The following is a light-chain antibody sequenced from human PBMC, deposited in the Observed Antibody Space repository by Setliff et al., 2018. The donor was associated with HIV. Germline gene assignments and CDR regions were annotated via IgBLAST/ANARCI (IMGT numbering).Light chain of an antibody. J-gene: IGLJ2*01. V-gene: IGLV3-21*04. CDR1: NIGSKS. CDR2: YDT. Sequence: SYELTQRPSVSVAPGKTARITCGGNNIGSKSVHWYQQKPGQAPVLVIYYDTDRPSGIPERFSGSNSGNTATLTLSRVEAGDEADYYCQVWDSDTDHPGVGFGGGTK. CDR3: QVWDSDTDHPGVG.